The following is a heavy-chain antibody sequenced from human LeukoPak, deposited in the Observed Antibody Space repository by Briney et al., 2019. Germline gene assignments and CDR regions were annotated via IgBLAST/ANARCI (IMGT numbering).Heavy chain of an antibody. D-gene: IGHD1-26*01. V-gene: IGHV3-74*01. CDR3: VSDSGSRSGGDY. CDR2: IDGDGNNI. CDR1: GFTFSDYY. J-gene: IGHJ4*02. Sequence: GGSLRLSCAASGFTFSDYYMSWIRQAPGKGLVWVSRIDGDGNNINYAGSVKGRFTISRDNAKNTLDLQMNSLRPEDTAVYYCVSDSGSRSGGDYWGQGTLVTVSS.